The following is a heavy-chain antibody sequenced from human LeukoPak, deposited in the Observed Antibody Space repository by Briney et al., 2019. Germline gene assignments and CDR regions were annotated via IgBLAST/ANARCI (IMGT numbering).Heavy chain of an antibody. J-gene: IGHJ4*02. Sequence: PGGSLRLSCAASGFTVSSNYMSWVRQAPGKGLEWVSVIYSGGSTYYADSVKGRFTISRDNSKNTLYLQMNSLRAEDTAVYYCARALGGSVFDYWGQGTLVTASS. V-gene: IGHV3-53*01. CDR1: GFTVSSNY. CDR3: ARALGGSVFDY. D-gene: IGHD2-15*01. CDR2: IYSGGST.